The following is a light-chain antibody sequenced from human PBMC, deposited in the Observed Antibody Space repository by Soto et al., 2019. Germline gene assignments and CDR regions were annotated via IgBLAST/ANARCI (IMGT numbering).Light chain of an antibody. CDR3: SSYTSSSTLVV. CDR1: SSDVGGYNY. Sequence: QSALTQPASVSGSPGQSITISCTGTSSDVGGYNYVSWYQQHPGKAPKLMIYDVSNRPSGVSNRFSGSKSGNTASLTISGLQAEDEAEYYCSSYTSSSTLVVFGGGPKLTVL. J-gene: IGLJ2*01. V-gene: IGLV2-14*01. CDR2: DVS.